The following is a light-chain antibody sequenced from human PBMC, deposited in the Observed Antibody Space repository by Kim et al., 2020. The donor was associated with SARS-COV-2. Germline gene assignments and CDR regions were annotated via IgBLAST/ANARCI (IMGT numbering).Light chain of an antibody. J-gene: IGLJ3*02. CDR1: SSDVGGYNY. V-gene: IGLV2-14*03. Sequence: QSARTQPASVSGYPGQSITISCTGTSSDVGGYNYVSWYQQHPGKAPKLMIYDVSNRPSGVSNRFSGSKSGNTASLTISGLQAEDEADYYCSSYTSSTTLGFGRGPRLPVL. CDR3: SSYTSSTTLG. CDR2: DVS.